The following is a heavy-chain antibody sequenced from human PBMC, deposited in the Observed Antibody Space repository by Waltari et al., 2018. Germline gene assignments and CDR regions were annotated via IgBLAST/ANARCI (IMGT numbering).Heavy chain of an antibody. CDR2: INRDGSTT. CDR3: VRGGSYGSMDY. D-gene: IGHD5-12*01. J-gene: IGHJ4*02. CDR1: GFTSWDYW. V-gene: IGHV3-74*01. Sequence: DVQLVASGGGALQPGGSLRLPCAAPGFTSWDYWMYWVRQGPGKGLLWVSRINRDGSTTTYADSVKGRFTISRDNAKNTLDLQMNSVRVEDSAVYFCVRGGSYGSMDYWGQGTLVSVSS.